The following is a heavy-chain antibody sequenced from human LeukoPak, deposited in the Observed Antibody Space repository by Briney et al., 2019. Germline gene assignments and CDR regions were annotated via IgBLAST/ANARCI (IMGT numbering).Heavy chain of an antibody. CDR2: VSVGSGVT. CDR3: AAELNGVNSDCCNFEI. Sequence: SVKVSCKASGFTFRTSTVQWVRQARGQRLEWIGWVSVGSGVTNYAHSLQERLSITRDMSTGTAYMELGSLTSDDTAVYYCAAELNGVNSDCCNFEIWGQGTMVTVSS. D-gene: IGHD4-23*01. V-gene: IGHV1-58*01. CDR1: GFTFRTST. J-gene: IGHJ3*02.